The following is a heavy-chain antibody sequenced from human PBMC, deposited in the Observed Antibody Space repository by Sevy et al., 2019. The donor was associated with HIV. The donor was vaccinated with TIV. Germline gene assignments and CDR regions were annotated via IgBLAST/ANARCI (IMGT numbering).Heavy chain of an antibody. V-gene: IGHV3-23*01. CDR2: IYGSRGVT. D-gene: IGHD3-22*01. Sequence: GESLKISCAASGFTFSSYALNWVRQAPGKGLEWVSTIYGSRGVTYYADYVKGRFTISRDNSKNTLYLQMNSLRTEDTAVYFCAGGRYDSSGSFDAFDIWGQGTMVTVS. CDR3: AGGRYDSSGSFDAFDI. J-gene: IGHJ3*02. CDR1: GFTFSSYA.